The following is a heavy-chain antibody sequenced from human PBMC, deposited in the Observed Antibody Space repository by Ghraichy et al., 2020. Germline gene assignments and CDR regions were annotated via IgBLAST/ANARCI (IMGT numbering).Heavy chain of an antibody. CDR3: VFTMIRGVDQIDY. CDR1: GGSFSNYY. V-gene: IGHV4-34*01. D-gene: IGHD3-10*01. J-gene: IGHJ4*02. CDR2: INHSGST. Sequence: SETLSLTCAVYGGSFSNYYCSWIRQPPGKGLEWIGEINHSGSTNYNPSLKSRVIVSVDTSKNQFSLKLSSVTAADMAVYYCVFTMIRGVDQIDYWGQGTLVTVSS.